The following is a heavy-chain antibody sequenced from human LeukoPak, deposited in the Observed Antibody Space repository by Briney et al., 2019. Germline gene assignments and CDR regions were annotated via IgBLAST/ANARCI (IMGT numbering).Heavy chain of an antibody. CDR3: ARDEGDSSGYYPGL. CDR1: GFTLSNYG. V-gene: IGHV3-33*01. Sequence: LPGRSLRLSCAASGFTLSNYGMHWVRQAPGKGLEWVAAIWHDGSRKYYAESVKGRFTISRDNARNTVYVQMDSLRAEDTAVYYCARDEGDSSGYYPGLWGQGTLDTVSS. D-gene: IGHD3-22*01. CDR2: IWHDGSRK. J-gene: IGHJ1*01.